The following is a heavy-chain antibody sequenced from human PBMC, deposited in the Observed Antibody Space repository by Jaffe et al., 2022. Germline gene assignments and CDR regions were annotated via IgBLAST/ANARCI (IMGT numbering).Heavy chain of an antibody. J-gene: IGHJ5*02. Sequence: QITLKESGPTLVKPTQTLTLTCTFSGFSLSTSGVGVGWIRQPPGKALEWLALIYWNDDKRYSPSLKSRLTITKDTSKNQVVLTMTNMDPVDTATYYCAQTRYDYIWGSYRPYNWFDPWGQGTLVTVSS. D-gene: IGHD3-16*02. CDR2: IYWNDDK. CDR3: AQTRYDYIWGSYRPYNWFDP. CDR1: GFSLSTSGVG. V-gene: IGHV2-5*01.